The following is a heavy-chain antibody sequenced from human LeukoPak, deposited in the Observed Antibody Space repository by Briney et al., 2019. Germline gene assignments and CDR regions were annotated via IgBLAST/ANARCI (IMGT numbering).Heavy chain of an antibody. D-gene: IGHD3-10*01. Sequence: PGGSLRLSCAASGFTFSDYYMSWIRQAPGKGLEWVSSISGGTTYYADSVKGRFTISRDNSKSIVSLQMNSLRAEDTAVYYCAKSVYGSGNYWGQGTLVTVSS. V-gene: IGHV3-23*01. J-gene: IGHJ4*02. CDR2: ISGGTT. CDR3: AKSVYGSGNY. CDR1: GFTFSDYY.